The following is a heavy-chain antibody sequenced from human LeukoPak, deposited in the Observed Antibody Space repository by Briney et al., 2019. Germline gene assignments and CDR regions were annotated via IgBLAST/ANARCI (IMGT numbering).Heavy chain of an antibody. CDR1: GYTFTSYY. CDR3: ARARSLFDY. CDR2: INPSDGDT. D-gene: IGHD3-10*01. Sequence: ASVKVSCKASGYTFTSYYMHWVRQAPGQGLEWMGIINPSDGDTIYAQKFQGRVTITRDTSTNTVYIELSSLSSEDTAVYYCARARSLFDYWGQGTLVTVSS. J-gene: IGHJ4*02. V-gene: IGHV1-46*01.